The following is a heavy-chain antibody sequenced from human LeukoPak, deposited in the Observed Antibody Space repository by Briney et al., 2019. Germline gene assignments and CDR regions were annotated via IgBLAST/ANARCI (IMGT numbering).Heavy chain of an antibody. Sequence: GESLKISCKGSGYTFTSYWIGWVHPMPGKGLEWMGIIYPGDSDTRYSPSFQGQVSISVDKSISTAYLQWSSLKASDTAMYYCARRGSGWYVDYWGQGTLVTVSS. D-gene: IGHD6-19*01. CDR2: IYPGDSDT. J-gene: IGHJ4*02. V-gene: IGHV5-51*07. CDR3: ARRGSGWYVDY. CDR1: GYTFTSYW.